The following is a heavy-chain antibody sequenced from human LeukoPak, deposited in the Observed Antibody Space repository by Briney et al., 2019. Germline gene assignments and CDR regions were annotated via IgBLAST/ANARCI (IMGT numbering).Heavy chain of an antibody. CDR2: ISHDGSTK. V-gene: IGHV3-30-3*01. J-gene: IGHJ4*02. Sequence: PGRSLRLSCAVSGFTFSSYALHWVRQAPGKGLEWVAVISHDGSTKYYADSVKGRFTISRDNSKNTLSLQMSSLRAEDTALYYCARAVSLHRILLPDYWGQGTLVTVSS. CDR1: GFTFSSYA. CDR3: ARAVSLHRILLPDY. D-gene: IGHD1-14*01.